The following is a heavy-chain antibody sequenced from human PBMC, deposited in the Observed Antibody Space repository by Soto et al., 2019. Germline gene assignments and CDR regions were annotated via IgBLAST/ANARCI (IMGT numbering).Heavy chain of an antibody. CDR3: AREDRDRETGLVPAAIDGMDV. CDR2: IIPIFGIA. D-gene: IGHD2-2*01. V-gene: IGHV1-69*08. J-gene: IGHJ6*02. Sequence: QVQLVQSGAEVKKPGSSVKVSCKASGGTFSGYSITWVRQAPGHGLEWIGRIIPIFGIASYAQKFQGRVTITADESTSTAYMELSSLRSDDTAVYYCAREDRDRETGLVPAAIDGMDVWGQGTTVTVSS. CDR1: GGTFSGYS.